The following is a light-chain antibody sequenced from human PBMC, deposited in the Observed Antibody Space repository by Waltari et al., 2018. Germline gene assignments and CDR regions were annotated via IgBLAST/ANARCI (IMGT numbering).Light chain of an antibody. CDR2: QDS. V-gene: IGLV3-1*01. Sequence: SYELPQPPSVSVSPGQTARITCSGDKLGDKYVSWYQLKPGQSPVLVIYQDSQRPSGFPERFSGSTSGNTATLTISVTEAMEDADYYCQAWDSSTVVFGGGTKLTVL. J-gene: IGLJ2*01. CDR3: QAWDSSTVV. CDR1: KLGDKY.